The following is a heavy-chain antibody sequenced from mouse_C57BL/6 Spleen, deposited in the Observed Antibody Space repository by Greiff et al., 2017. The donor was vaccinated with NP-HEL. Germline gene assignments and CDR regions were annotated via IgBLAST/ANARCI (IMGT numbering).Heavy chain of an antibody. V-gene: IGHV1-61*01. J-gene: IGHJ1*03. CDR3: ARSYYGSSPYWYFDV. Sequence: VQLQQPGAELVRPGSSVKLSCKASGYTFTSYWMDWVKQRPGQGLEWIGNIYPSDSETHYNQKFKDKATLTVDKSSSTAYMQLSSLTSEDSAVYYCARSYYGSSPYWYFDVWGTGTTVTVSS. D-gene: IGHD1-1*01. CDR1: GYTFTSYW. CDR2: IYPSDSET.